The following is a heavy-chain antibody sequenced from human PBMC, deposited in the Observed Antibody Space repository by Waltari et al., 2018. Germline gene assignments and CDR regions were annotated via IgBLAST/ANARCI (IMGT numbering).Heavy chain of an antibody. J-gene: IGHJ4*01. CDR2: IHYSGST. Sequence: QVQLHQWGAGQLKPSETLSPTCAVSGDSLLGYFWSWIRQSPGKGLEWLGSIHYSGSTNYNPTLESRLSLSVDTTKKRFSLSLTSVTAADAALYFCARYGEVPASYFFDYWGQGTLVTVSS. D-gene: IGHD2-21*01. V-gene: IGHV4-34*01. CDR1: GDSLLGYF. CDR3: ARYGEVPASYFFDY.